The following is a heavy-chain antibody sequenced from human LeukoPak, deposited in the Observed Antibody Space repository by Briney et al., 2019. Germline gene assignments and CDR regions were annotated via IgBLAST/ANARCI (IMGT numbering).Heavy chain of an antibody. CDR1: GFTFSRYW. CDR2: ISYDGSNK. V-gene: IGHV3-30*03. CDR3: ARGEWQWLAANAFDI. J-gene: IGHJ3*02. D-gene: IGHD6-19*01. Sequence: GGSLRLSCAASGFTFSRYWMSWVRQAPGKGPEWVAVISYDGSNKYYADSVKGRFTISRDNSKNTLYLQMNSLRAEDTAVYYCARGEWQWLAANAFDIWGQGTMVTVSS.